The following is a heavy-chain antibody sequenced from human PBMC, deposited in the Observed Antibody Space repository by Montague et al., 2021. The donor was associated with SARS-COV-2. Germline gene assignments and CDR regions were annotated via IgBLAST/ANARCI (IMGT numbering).Heavy chain of an antibody. CDR3: ATTIYDYVWGTRVEFDY. J-gene: IGHJ4*02. CDR1: GFSLSTSGMC. V-gene: IGHV2-70*01. CDR2: XDWXSYK. Sequence: PALVTPTQTLTLTCTFSGFSLSTSGMCVSWIRQPPGKALEWLALXDWXSYKYYSTSLKTRLTISKDTSKDPVVLTMTNMDPVDTATYYCATTIYDYVWGTRVEFDYWGQGTLVTVSS. D-gene: IGHD3-16*01.